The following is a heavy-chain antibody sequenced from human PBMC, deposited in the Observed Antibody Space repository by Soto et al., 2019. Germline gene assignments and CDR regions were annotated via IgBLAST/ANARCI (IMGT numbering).Heavy chain of an antibody. Sequence: SETLSLTCTVSGDSISSFYWSWIRQPAGKGLEWIGRVYTSGNTDYNPSLKSRLTMSVDTSKNQLSLKLRSVTAADTAAYYCVRDQSDYGGGNWFDPSGPGTLVTVSS. D-gene: IGHD4-17*01. CDR2: VYTSGNT. CDR3: VRDQSDYGGGNWFDP. J-gene: IGHJ5*02. CDR1: GDSISSFY. V-gene: IGHV4-4*07.